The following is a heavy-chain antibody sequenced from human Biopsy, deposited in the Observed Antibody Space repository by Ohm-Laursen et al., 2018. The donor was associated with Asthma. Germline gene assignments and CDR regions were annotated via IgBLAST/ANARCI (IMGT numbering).Heavy chain of an antibody. V-gene: IGHV3-33*01. D-gene: IGHD3-16*01. CDR3: ARDFSRAIMIGGGREHYFDF. CDR1: GFTFMTYG. Sequence: SLRLSCSASGFTFMTYGMHWVRQVPGKGLEWVATVGSDESYTGHADSVKGRFTISRDNSKNTLHLQMNSLSPEDTAVYYCARDFSRAIMIGGGREHYFDFWGQGTLVTVSS. J-gene: IGHJ4*02. CDR2: VGSDESYT.